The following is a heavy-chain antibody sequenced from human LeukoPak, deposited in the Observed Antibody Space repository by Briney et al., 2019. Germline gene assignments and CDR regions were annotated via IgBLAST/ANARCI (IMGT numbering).Heavy chain of an antibody. CDR1: GFTVTGNY. V-gene: IGHV3-53*01. CDR2: IYSGGST. J-gene: IGHJ4*02. Sequence: PGGSLRLSCAASGFTVTGNYMSRVRQAPGKGLEWVSVIYSGGSTFYADSVKGRFTISRDNSKNTLFLQMHSLRAEDTAVYYCARGAIFVGGAGAQDYWGQGTLVTVSS. CDR3: ARGAIFVGGAGAQDY. D-gene: IGHD1-26*01.